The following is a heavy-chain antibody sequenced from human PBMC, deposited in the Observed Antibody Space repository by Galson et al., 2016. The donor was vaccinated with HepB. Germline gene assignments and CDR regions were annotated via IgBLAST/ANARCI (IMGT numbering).Heavy chain of an antibody. Sequence: TLSLTCTVSGDSIGNGGYYWSWIRQHPGKGLEWIGYIYFSGNTYYNPSLKSRPSISVDTSKNHFSLRLSSVTAADTAVYYCARINWVHFDHWGQGTLVTVSS. D-gene: IGHD7-27*01. J-gene: IGHJ4*02. CDR2: IYFSGNT. CDR1: GDSIGNGGYY. CDR3: ARINWVHFDH. V-gene: IGHV4-31*03.